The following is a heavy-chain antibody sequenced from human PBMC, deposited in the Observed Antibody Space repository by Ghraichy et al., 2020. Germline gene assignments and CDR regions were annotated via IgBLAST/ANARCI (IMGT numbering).Heavy chain of an antibody. CDR3: ARVIAVAGDF. D-gene: IGHD6-19*01. CDR1: GGSFSGYY. J-gene: IGHJ4*02. Sequence: SETLSLTCAVYGGSFSGYYWSWIRQPPGKGLEWIGEINHSGSTNYNPSLKSRVTISVDTSKNQFSLKLSSVTAADTAVYYCARVIAVAGDFWGQGTLVTVSS. V-gene: IGHV4-34*01. CDR2: INHSGST.